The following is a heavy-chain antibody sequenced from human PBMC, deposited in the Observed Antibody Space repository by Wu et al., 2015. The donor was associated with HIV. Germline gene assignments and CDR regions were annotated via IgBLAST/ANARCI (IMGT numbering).Heavy chain of an antibody. CDR2: INPDSGDT. CDR1: GYNFGSYG. CDR3: ARDWQYQVIFGDFYLDI. Sequence: QPQLIQSAGEVKKPGASVRVSCKASGYNFGSYGINWVRQAPGRGLEWMGWINPDSGDTNLAQSFKDRVSMTRDTSTTTVKLVLANLRNDDTATYYCARDWQYQVIFGDFYLDIWGNGTTVIVS. V-gene: IGHV1-18*01. J-gene: IGHJ6*03. D-gene: IGHD3-3*02.